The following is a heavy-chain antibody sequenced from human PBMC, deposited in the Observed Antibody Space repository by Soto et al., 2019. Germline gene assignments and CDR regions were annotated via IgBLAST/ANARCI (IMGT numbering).Heavy chain of an antibody. CDR1: GYTFTGYY. D-gene: IGHD3-16*02. V-gene: IGHV1-2*02. J-gene: IGHJ3*02. Sequence: GASVKASCKAPGYTFTGYYMHWVRQAPGQGLEWMGWINPNSGGTNYAQKFQGRVTMTRDTSISTAYMELSRLRSDDTAVYYCARDPSIMITFGGVIVPPDAFDIWGQGTMVTVS. CDR2: INPNSGGT. CDR3: ARDPSIMITFGGVIVPPDAFDI.